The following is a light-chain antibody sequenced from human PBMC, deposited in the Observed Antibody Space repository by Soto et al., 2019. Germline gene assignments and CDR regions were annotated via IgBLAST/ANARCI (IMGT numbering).Light chain of an antibody. J-gene: IGKJ3*01. V-gene: IGKV1-33*01. CDR2: DAS. CDR3: HQYDNLSQT. CDR1: HDIRDH. Sequence: MYQSPSAVSASVGDRVTLTCQASHDIRDHLNWYHQKPGKPPKLLIYDASNLQTGVPSRFSGSGSGTDFTFTIISLQPEDIATYFCHQYDNLSQTSRPGTNVANK.